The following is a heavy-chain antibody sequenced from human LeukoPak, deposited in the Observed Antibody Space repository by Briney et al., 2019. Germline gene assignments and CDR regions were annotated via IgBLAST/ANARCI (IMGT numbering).Heavy chain of an antibody. CDR1: GFTFSSYS. Sequence: GGSLRLSCAASGFTFSSYSMNWVRQAPGKGLEWVSSISSSSSYIYYADSVKGRFTISRDNAKNSLYLQMNSLRAEDTAVYYCARDWADFWSGYYFYWGQGTLVTVSS. CDR2: ISSSSSYI. V-gene: IGHV3-21*01. D-gene: IGHD3-3*01. J-gene: IGHJ4*02. CDR3: ARDWADFWSGYYFY.